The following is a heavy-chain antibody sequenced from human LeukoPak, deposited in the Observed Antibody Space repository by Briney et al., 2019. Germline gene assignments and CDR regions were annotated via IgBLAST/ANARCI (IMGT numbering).Heavy chain of an antibody. CDR2: INHSGST. D-gene: IGHD3-22*01. CDR1: GGSFSGYY. J-gene: IGHJ4*02. CDR3: ARDRWYDSSGYYHFDY. V-gene: IGHV4-34*01. Sequence: PSETLSLTCAVYGGSFSGYYWSWIRQPPGKGLEWIGEINHSGSTNYNPSLKSRVTISVDTSKDQFSPKLSSVTAADTAVYYCARDRWYDSSGYYHFDYWGQGTLVPVSS.